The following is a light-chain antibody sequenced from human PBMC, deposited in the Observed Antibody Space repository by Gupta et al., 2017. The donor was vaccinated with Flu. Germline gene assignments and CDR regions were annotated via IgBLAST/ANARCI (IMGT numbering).Light chain of an antibody. Sequence: EIVLTQSPATLSLSQGERATLPCRASQRVSSYLAWYQQKPGQAPRPLIYDASNSATGIPARFSVSGSGTDFTLTISILDPEDFAVYYCQQRSNWPPYSFGQGTKLEIK. CDR2: DAS. CDR1: QRVSSY. J-gene: IGKJ2*03. V-gene: IGKV3-11*01. CDR3: QQRSNWPPYS.